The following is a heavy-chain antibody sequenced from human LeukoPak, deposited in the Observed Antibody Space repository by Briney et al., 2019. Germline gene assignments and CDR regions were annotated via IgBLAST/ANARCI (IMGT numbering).Heavy chain of an antibody. CDR1: GYTFTGYY. CDR3: ARTLTYYYDSRGYLLRAQNDY. Sequence: ASVKVSCKASGYTFTGYYMHWVRQAPGQGLEWMGRINPNSGGTNYAQKFQGRVTMTRDTSISTAYMELSRLRSDDTAVYYCARTLTYYYDSRGYLLRAQNDYWGQGTLVTVSS. D-gene: IGHD3-22*01. J-gene: IGHJ4*02. CDR2: INPNSGGT. V-gene: IGHV1-2*06.